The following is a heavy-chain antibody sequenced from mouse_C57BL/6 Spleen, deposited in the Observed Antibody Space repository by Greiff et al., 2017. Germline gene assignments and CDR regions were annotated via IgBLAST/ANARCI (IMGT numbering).Heavy chain of an antibody. J-gene: IGHJ4*01. CDR3: ARQGDSNYFFYAMDY. CDR2: ISSGGSYT. V-gene: IGHV5-6*01. Sequence: EVQGVESGGDLVKPGGSLKLSCAASGFTFSSYGMSWVRQPPDKRLEWVATISSGGSYTYYPDSVKGRFTISRDNAKNNLYLQMISLKSEDTAMYYCARQGDSNYFFYAMDYWGQGTSVTVSS. CDR1: GFTFSSYG. D-gene: IGHD2-5*01.